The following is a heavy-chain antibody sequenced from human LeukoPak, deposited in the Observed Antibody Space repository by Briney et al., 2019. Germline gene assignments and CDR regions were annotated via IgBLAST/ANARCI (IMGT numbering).Heavy chain of an antibody. V-gene: IGHV3-21*01. CDR3: ARDPEAYDYVWGSYRYYDY. CDR1: VFTFSSYS. D-gene: IGHD3-16*02. Sequence: GGSLRLSCAASVFTFSSYSMNWVPQAPGKGLEWVSYISSSSSYIYDADSVKGRFTISRDNAKNSLYLQMNSLRAEDTAVYYCARDPEAYDYVWGSYRYYDYWGQGTLVTVSS. J-gene: IGHJ4*02. CDR2: ISSSSSYI.